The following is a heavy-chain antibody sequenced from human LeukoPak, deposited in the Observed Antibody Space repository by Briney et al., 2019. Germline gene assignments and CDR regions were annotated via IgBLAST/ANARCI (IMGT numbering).Heavy chain of an antibody. CDR2: IYPGDSDT. V-gene: IGHV5-51*01. J-gene: IGHJ4*02. CDR1: GYSFTSYW. Sequence: GESLKISCKGSGYSFTSYWIGWVRQMPGKGLEWMGLIYPGDSDTKYSPSLQGQVTISADKSIITAYLQWSSLKASDTAMYYCARRRDGYNYYFDYWGQGTLVTVSS. CDR3: ARRRDGYNYYFDY. D-gene: IGHD5-24*01.